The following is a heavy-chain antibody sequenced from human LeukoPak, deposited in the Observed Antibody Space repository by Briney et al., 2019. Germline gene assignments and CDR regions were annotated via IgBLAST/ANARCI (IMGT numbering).Heavy chain of an antibody. CDR3: TKYGGSPANYFDS. Sequence: SETLSLTCTISGDSISAYYWSWVRQPPGKGLEWIAFVHKTGSINYNPSLKSRATISMDTSNSQSSLHVNSVTAADTAVYYCTKYGGSPANYFDSWGPGTLVTVSP. CDR1: GDSISAYY. D-gene: IGHD1-26*01. V-gene: IGHV4-59*08. CDR2: VHKTGSI. J-gene: IGHJ4*02.